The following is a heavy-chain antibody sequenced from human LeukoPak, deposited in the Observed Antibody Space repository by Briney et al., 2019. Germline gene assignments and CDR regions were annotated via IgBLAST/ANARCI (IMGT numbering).Heavy chain of an antibody. CDR3: ARQDGAYCGGDCYKDAFDI. J-gene: IGHJ3*02. V-gene: IGHV4-59*08. D-gene: IGHD2-21*02. CDR2: IYYSGST. CDR1: GGSISSYY. Sequence: SETLSLTCTVSGGSISSYYWSWIRQPPGKGLEWIAYIYYSGSTNYNPSLKSRVTISVDTSKNQFSLKLSSVTAADTAVYYCARQDGAYCGGDCYKDAFDIWGQGTMVTVSS.